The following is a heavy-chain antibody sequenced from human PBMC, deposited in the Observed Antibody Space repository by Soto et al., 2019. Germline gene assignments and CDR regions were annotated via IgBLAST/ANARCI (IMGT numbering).Heavy chain of an antibody. CDR3: ARELLEEGHGIDY. CDR1: GFTFSSYN. CDR2: ITSSGAYM. J-gene: IGHJ4*02. D-gene: IGHD1-1*01. V-gene: IGHV3-21*01. Sequence: EVQLVESGGGLVKPGGSLRLSCAASGFTFSSYNLNWVRQAPGKGLEWVAAITSSGAYMYYADSVKGRFTISRDNPKNSLSLQMDSLRADDTAVYFCARELLEEGHGIDYWGQGTLVTVSS.